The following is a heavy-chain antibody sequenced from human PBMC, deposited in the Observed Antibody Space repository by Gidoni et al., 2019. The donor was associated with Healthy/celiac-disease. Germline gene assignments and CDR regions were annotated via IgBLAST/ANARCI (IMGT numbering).Heavy chain of an antibody. V-gene: IGHV3-7*01. CDR2: IKQAGSEK. D-gene: IGHD3-16*01. J-gene: IGHJ6*02. CDR1: GFTFSSYW. CDR3: AREHRGGGLYYYYGMDV. Sequence: EVQLVESGGGLVQPGGSLRLSCAASGFTFSSYWMSWVRQAPGKGRGWVANIKQAGSEKYVVDSVKGRFTISRDNAKNSLYLQSNSLRAEDTAVYYCAREHRGGGLYYYYGMDVWGQGTTVTVSS.